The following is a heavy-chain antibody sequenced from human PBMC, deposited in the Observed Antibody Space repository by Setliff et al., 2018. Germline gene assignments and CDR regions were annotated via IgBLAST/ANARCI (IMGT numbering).Heavy chain of an antibody. D-gene: IGHD3-10*01. CDR2: IYTSGTT. J-gene: IGHJ6*03. V-gene: IGHV4-61*09. CDR3: ARSNMGNYYDSGRYYYYYYMDV. CDR1: GGSISSGSYH. Sequence: SETLSLTCSVSGGSISSGSYHWTWIRQPAGKGLEWIGHIYTSGTTKYNPSLKSRVTISVDASKNQFFLKLTSVTAADTAVYYCARSNMGNYYDSGRYYYYYYMDVWGKGTTVTVSS.